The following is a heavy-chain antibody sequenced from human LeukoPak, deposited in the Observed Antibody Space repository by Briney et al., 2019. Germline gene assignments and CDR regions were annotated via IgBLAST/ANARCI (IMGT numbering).Heavy chain of an antibody. J-gene: IGHJ4*02. CDR2: ISSSSTYI. CDR3: ARDHGMATSTNFDY. Sequence: GGSLRLSCAASGFTFSGYSMNWVRQAPGKGLEWVSSISSSSTYIYYADSVKGRFTISRDNAKNSLYLQMNSLRAEDTAVYYCARDHGMATSTNFDYWGQGTLVTVSS. D-gene: IGHD5-24*01. CDR1: GFTFSGYS. V-gene: IGHV3-21*01.